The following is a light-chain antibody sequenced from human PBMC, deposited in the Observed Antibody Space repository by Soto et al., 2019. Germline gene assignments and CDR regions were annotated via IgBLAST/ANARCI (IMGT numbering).Light chain of an antibody. CDR2: RAD. J-gene: IGLJ2*01. CDR1: NSNIGSNY. CDR3: AAWDDTLSGLV. V-gene: IGLV1-47*01. Sequence: QSVLTQPPSASGTPGQTVTISCSGRNSNIGSNYVYWYQQLPGTAPRLLMYRADQRPSGVPDRFSGSKSGTSASLAISGPRSEDEADYYCAAWDDTLSGLVFGGGTKLTVL.